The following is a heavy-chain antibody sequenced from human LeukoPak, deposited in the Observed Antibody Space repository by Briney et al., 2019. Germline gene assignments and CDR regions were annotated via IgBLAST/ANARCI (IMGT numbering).Heavy chain of an antibody. CDR1: GFTFSGNW. Sequence: GGYLRLSCSASGFTFSGNWMSWVRQTPEKGLEWVANIKQDGNEKSYVDSVKGRFTISRDNAKNSLYLHMNSLKADDAAVYYCARDKIVGPTTLDYWGQGTLVTVSS. CDR3: ARDKIVGPTTLDY. CDR2: IKQDGNEK. D-gene: IGHD1-26*01. J-gene: IGHJ4*02. V-gene: IGHV3-7*01.